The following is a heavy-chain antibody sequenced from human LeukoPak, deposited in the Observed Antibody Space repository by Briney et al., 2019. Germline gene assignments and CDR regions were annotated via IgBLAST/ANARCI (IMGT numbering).Heavy chain of an antibody. CDR2: IRYDGSIK. V-gene: IGHV3-30*02. CDR3: AKDVNVGGDYFDY. J-gene: IGHJ4*02. CDR1: GFTFRNYG. Sequence: GGSLRLSCGASGFTFRNYGMHWVRLAPGKGLEWVAFIRYDGSIKYYVDSVKGRLTVSRDNSKNTLYLQMNSLRAEDTAVYYCAKDVNVGGDYFDYWGQGTQVTVSS. D-gene: IGHD3-10*01.